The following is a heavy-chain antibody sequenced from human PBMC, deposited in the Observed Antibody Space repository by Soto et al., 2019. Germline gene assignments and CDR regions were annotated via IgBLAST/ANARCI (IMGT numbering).Heavy chain of an antibody. J-gene: IGHJ4*02. CDR1: GFTFGIYA. CDR2: ISATGGST. Sequence: EVQLLESGGDLVQPGGSLRLSCAASGFTFGIYAMTWVRQAPGKGLEWVSTISATGGSTFYADSVKGRFTISRDNSKNTLYLQMNSLRAEDTAIHYCAKDLSSYYYFDFWGQGTLVTVSS. V-gene: IGHV3-23*01. CDR3: AKDLSSYYYFDF. D-gene: IGHD2-15*01.